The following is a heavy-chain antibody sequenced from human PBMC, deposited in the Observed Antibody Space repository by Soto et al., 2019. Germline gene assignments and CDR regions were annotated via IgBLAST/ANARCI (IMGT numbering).Heavy chain of an antibody. V-gene: IGHV3-23*01. CDR1: GFTFSSYA. CDR3: AKLTPVGIVVVPAAPGGWFDP. D-gene: IGHD2-2*01. J-gene: IGHJ5*02. CDR2: ISGSGGST. Sequence: GGSLRLSCAASGFTFSSYAMSWVRQAPGKGLEWVSAISGSGGSTYYADSVKGRFTISRDNSKNTLYLQMNSLRAEDTAVYYCAKLTPVGIVVVPAAPGGWFDPWGQGTLVTV.